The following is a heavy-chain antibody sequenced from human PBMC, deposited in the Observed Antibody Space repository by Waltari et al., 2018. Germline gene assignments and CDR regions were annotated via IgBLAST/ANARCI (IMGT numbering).Heavy chain of an antibody. V-gene: IGHV4-39*01. D-gene: IGHD4-17*01. Sequence: QLQLQESGPGLVRPSETLSLTCTVSGGSITTNYNWAWIRQPPGKGLEWTGNMQYRGITFDNPSLMSRVTISLDTSKNQFSLTLTSVDAADTAVYFCGRIAFGDDGGYFQYWGQGTLVTVSS. CDR1: GGSITTNYN. J-gene: IGHJ1*01. CDR3: GRIAFGDDGGYFQY. CDR2: MQYRGIT.